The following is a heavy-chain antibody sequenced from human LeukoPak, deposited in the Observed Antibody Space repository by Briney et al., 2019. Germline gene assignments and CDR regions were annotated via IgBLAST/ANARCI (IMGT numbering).Heavy chain of an antibody. CDR1: GFTFSHYG. CDR2: IWSDGSDK. J-gene: IGHJ1*01. V-gene: IGHV3-33*06. CDR3: AKDAQRGFDYSNSLQN. D-gene: IGHD4-11*01. Sequence: GGSLRLSCAASGFTFSHYGMHWVRQTPGAGLEGVAVIWSDGSDKFYAKCVKGRFTISRDNSKNSLFLQMNSLRAEDTAVYYCAKDAQRGFDYSNSLQNWGQGILVTVSS.